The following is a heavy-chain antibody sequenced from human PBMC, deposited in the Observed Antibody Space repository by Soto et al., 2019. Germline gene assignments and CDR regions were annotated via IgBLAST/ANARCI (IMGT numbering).Heavy chain of an antibody. CDR2: INHSGST. V-gene: IGHV4-34*01. CDR3: ARLYRYCSSTCCYRSNWFDP. CDR1: GGSFSGYY. J-gene: IGHJ5*02. D-gene: IGHD2-2*01. Sequence: QVQLQQWGAGLLKPSETLSLTCAVYGGSFSGYYWSWIRQPPGKGLEWIGEINHSGSTNYNPSLKSRVTISVDTSKNQFSLKLSSVTAADTAVYYCARLYRYCSSTCCYRSNWFDPWGQGTLVTVSS.